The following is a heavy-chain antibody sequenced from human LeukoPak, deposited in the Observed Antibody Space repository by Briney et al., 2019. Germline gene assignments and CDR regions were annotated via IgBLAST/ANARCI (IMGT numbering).Heavy chain of an antibody. V-gene: IGHV1-69*06. D-gene: IGHD2-15*01. Sequence: ASVKVSCKASGGTFSSYAISWVRQAPGQGLEWMGGIIPIFGTANYAQKFQGRVTITADKSTSTAYMELSSLRSEDTAVYYCARVPDCSGGSCYGRIGYYFDYWGQGTLVTVSS. CDR1: GGTFSSYA. CDR2: IIPIFGTA. J-gene: IGHJ4*02. CDR3: ARVPDCSGGSCYGRIGYYFDY.